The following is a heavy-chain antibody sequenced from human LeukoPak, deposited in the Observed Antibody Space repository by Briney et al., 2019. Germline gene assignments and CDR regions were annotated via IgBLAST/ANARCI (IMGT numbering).Heavy chain of an antibody. J-gene: IGHJ4*02. CDR1: GGSVSSGTFF. CDR3: ATESWKTANFNS. CDR2: IYHSGST. Sequence: SETLSLTCTVSGGSVSSGTFFWSWVRQPPGKGLEWIGYIYHSGSTYYGPSLKSRATMSIDTSKNQFSLELSSVTAADTAVYYCATESWKTANFNSWGQGTLLTVSS. D-gene: IGHD1-1*01. V-gene: IGHV4-30-4*08.